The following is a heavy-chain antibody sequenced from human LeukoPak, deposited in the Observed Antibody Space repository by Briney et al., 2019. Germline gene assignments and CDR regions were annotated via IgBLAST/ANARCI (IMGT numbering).Heavy chain of an antibody. CDR2: ISGSGGST. V-gene: IGHV3-23*01. CDR3: AKVYKQTVLAGYDV. Sequence: GGSLRLSCAASGFTFSTYSMNWVRQAPGKGLEWVSAISGSGGSTYYADSVKGRFTISRDNSKNTLYLQMNSLRAEDTAVYYCAKVYKQTVLAGYDVWGKGTTVTVSS. J-gene: IGHJ6*04. CDR1: GFTFSTYS. D-gene: IGHD2-2*01.